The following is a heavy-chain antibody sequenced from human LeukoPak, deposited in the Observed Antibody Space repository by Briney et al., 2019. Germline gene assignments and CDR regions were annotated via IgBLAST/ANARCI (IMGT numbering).Heavy chain of an antibody. CDR1: GYTFTGYY. Sequence: TSVKVSCNASGYTFTGYYMHWVRQAPRQGLEWMLWINPNSGGTNYAQKFQGSVTMTRDTSISTAYMELSSLRSDDTALYYCAIDDRGHYYDSSGLLADRFDPWGQGTLVT. CDR2: INPNSGGT. D-gene: IGHD3-22*01. CDR3: AIDDRGHYYDSSGLLADRFDP. V-gene: IGHV1-2*02. J-gene: IGHJ5*02.